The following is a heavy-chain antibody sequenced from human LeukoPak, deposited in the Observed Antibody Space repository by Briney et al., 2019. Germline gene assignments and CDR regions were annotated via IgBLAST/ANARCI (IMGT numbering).Heavy chain of an antibody. CDR1: GFTFSSYW. CDR2: VNSDGSGT. Sequence: GGSLRLSCAASGFTFSSYWMHWVRQAPGKGLVWVSRVNSDGSGTTYADSVKGRFTISRDNAKHTLYLQMNSLRAEDTAVYYCARESKYSGYPFDYWGQGTLVTVSS. CDR3: ARESKYSGYPFDY. D-gene: IGHD5-12*01. V-gene: IGHV3-74*01. J-gene: IGHJ4*02.